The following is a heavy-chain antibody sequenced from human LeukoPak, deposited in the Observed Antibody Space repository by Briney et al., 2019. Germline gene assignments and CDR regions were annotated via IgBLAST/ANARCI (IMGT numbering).Heavy chain of an antibody. CDR2: IFYSGST. J-gene: IGHJ6*03. Sequence: SETLSLTCTVSGGSISTYYWSWIRQPPGEGLEWIGYIFYSGSTTYNPSLKSRVTISVDTSQNQFSLILRSVTAADTAVYYCARGTTFGVVIPNYYYMDVWGKGTTVTVSS. V-gene: IGHV4-59*01. D-gene: IGHD3-3*01. CDR3: ARGTTFGVVIPNYYYMDV. CDR1: GGSISTYY.